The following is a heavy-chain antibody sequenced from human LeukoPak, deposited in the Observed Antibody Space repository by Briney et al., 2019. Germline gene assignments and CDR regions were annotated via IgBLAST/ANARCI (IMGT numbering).Heavy chain of an antibody. V-gene: IGHV3-48*02. CDR3: ARSSSGWYPY. Sequence: GGSLRLSCAGSGFTFSSYYMIWVRQAPGKGLEWVSYISSSTIYYADSVKGRFTISRDNAKNSLYLQMNSLRDEDTAVYYCARSSSGWYPYWGQGTLVTVSS. D-gene: IGHD6-19*01. CDR1: GFTFSSYY. J-gene: IGHJ4*02. CDR2: ISSSTI.